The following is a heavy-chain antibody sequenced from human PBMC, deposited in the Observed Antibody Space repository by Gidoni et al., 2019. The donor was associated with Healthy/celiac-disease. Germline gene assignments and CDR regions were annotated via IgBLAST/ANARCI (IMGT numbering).Heavy chain of an antibody. J-gene: IGHJ6*02. CDR2: IIPIFGTA. D-gene: IGHD3-10*01. CDR3: ARELRGGYGMDV. CDR1: GGTFSSYS. V-gene: IGHV1-69*01. Sequence: VQPVQSGAEVKKPGYSEKVSGKASGGTFSSYSISWVRQAPGQGLGWMGGIIPIFGTANYAQKFQGRVTITADESTSTAYMELSSLGSEDTAVYYCARELRGGYGMDVWGQGTTVTVSS.